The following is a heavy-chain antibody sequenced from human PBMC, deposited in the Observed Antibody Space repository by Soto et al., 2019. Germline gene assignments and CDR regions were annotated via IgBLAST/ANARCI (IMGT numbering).Heavy chain of an antibody. CDR3: ARDLKAVPAAIPSY. CDR1: GYTFTSYG. Sequence: ASVKVSCKASGYTFTSYGISWVRQAPGQGLEWMGWISAYNGNTNYAQKPQGRVTMTTDTSTSTAYMELRSLRSDDTAVYYCARDLKAVPAAIPSYWGQGTLVTVSS. CDR2: ISAYNGNT. D-gene: IGHD2-2*01. V-gene: IGHV1-18*01. J-gene: IGHJ4*02.